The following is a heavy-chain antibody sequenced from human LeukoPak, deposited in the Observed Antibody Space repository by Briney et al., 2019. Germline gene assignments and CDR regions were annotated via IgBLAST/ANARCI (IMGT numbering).Heavy chain of an antibody. D-gene: IGHD1-26*01. V-gene: IGHV3-30*02. CDR3: ARDLDPAGIVGATAFDI. J-gene: IGHJ3*02. CDR1: GFTFSSFG. Sequence: GGSLRLSCAASGFTFSSFGMHWVRRATGKGVEGVAFIRYDVNIKYYAGCVKGRFTISRDNSKNTLYLQMNSLRAEDTAVYYCARDLDPAGIVGATAFDIWGQGTMVTVSS. CDR2: IRYDVNIK.